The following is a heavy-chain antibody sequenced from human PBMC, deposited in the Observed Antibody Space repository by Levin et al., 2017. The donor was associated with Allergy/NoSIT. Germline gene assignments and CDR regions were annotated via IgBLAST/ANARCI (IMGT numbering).Heavy chain of an antibody. CDR2: INPSGGST. D-gene: IGHD1-26*01. CDR3: ARYLLNRVGAPMGLDY. CDR1: GYTFTSYY. V-gene: IGHV1-46*01. Sequence: GESLKISCKASGYTFTSYYMHWVRQAPGQGLEWMGIINPSGGSTSYAQKFQGRVTMTRDTSTSTVYMELSSLRSEDTAVYYCARYLLNRVGAPMGLDYWGQGTLVTVSS. J-gene: IGHJ4*02.